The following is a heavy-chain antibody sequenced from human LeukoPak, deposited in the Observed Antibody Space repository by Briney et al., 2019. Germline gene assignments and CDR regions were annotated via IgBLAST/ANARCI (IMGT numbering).Heavy chain of an antibody. CDR2: IIPIFGTA. CDR1: GGTFSSYA. CDR3: ARSTRSYSGYDFPAY. Sequence: SVMVSCKASGGTFSSYAISCVRQAPGQGLEWMGGIIPIFGTANYAQKFQGRVTITTDESTSTAYMELSSLRSEDTAVYCCARSTRSYSGYDFPAYWGQGTLVTVSS. V-gene: IGHV1-69*05. D-gene: IGHD5-12*01. J-gene: IGHJ4*02.